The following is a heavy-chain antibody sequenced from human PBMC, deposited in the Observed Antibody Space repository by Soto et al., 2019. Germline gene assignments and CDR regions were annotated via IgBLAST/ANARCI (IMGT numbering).Heavy chain of an antibody. CDR1: GYTFTGYS. CDR2: INTGNGDT. J-gene: IGHJ4*02. V-gene: IGHV1-3*04. D-gene: IGHD6-13*01. Sequence: QVQLVQSGAAVKKPGASVKVSCKASGYTFTGYSIHWVRQAPVQRLEWMGWINTGNGDTKSSQNFQGRVTFTRDTSASTAYMELSSLRSEDTAVYYCAKDSSWADYWGQGTLVTVSS. CDR3: AKDSSWADY.